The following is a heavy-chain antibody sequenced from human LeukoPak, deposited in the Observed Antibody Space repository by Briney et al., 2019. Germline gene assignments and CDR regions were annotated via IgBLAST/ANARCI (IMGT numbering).Heavy chain of an antibody. D-gene: IGHD1-1*01. Sequence: PGGSLRLSCAASGFTFSSYSMNWVRQPPGKGLEWIGSIYYSGSTYYNPSLKSRVTISVDTSKNQFSLKLSSVTAADTAVYYCARAVLRSYYDYWGQGTLVTVSS. CDR3: ARAVLRSYYDY. CDR1: GFTFSSYS. J-gene: IGHJ4*02. CDR2: IYYSGST. V-gene: IGHV4-39*07.